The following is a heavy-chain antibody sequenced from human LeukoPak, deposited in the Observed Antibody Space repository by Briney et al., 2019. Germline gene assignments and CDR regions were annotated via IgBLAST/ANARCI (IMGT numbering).Heavy chain of an antibody. D-gene: IGHD3-10*01. CDR3: AKDLYLWFGEINYYYYMDV. V-gene: IGHV3-23*01. Sequence: QPGGSLRLSCAASGFTFSSYGMSWVRQAPRKGLEWVSAISGSGGSTYYADSVKGRFTISRDNSKNTLYLQMNSLRAEDTAVYYCAKDLYLWFGEINYYYYMDVWGKGTTVTISS. CDR2: ISGSGGST. J-gene: IGHJ6*03. CDR1: GFTFSSYG.